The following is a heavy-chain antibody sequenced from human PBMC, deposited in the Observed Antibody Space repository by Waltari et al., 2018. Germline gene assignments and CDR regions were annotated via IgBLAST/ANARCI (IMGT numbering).Heavy chain of an antibody. V-gene: IGHV4-31*02. D-gene: IGHD6-13*01. J-gene: IGHJ4*02. Sequence: WRWIRQYPGKGLEWIGYIYYSAGTYYNPSLKSRVTISADTSKNQFSLKLSSVTAADTPVYYCARGYSSIWYIQFDYWGQGTLVTVSS. CDR2: IYYSAGT. CDR3: ARGYSSIWYIQFDY.